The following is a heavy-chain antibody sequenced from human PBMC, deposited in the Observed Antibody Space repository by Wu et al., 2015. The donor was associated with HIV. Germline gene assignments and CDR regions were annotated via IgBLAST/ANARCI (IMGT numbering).Heavy chain of an antibody. V-gene: IGHV1-2*02. D-gene: IGHD3-22*01. Sequence: QVQLVQSGAEVEKPGASVKVSCKTSGYTFTGYYMHWVRQAPGQGLEWMGWVNPNSGGTNYAQKFQGRVTMTRDTSISTAYMELSRLRSDDTAVYYCARPKGYDSSGPNAFDIWGQGTMVTVSS. CDR2: VNPNSGGT. CDR1: GYTFTGYY. J-gene: IGHJ3*02. CDR3: ARPKGYDSSGPNAFDI.